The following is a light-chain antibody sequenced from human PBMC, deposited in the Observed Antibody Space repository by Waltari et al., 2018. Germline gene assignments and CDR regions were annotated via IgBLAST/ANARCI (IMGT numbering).Light chain of an antibody. J-gene: IGLJ1*01. V-gene: IGLV3-19*01. CDR2: GKN. Sequence: SSELTQDPAVSVALGQTVRITCQGDSLRSYYASWYQQKPGQAPVLVIYGKNNRPSGIPDPFSGSSSGNTASLTITGAQAEDEADYYCNSRDSSGNHLKVFGTGTKVTVL. CDR3: NSRDSSGNHLKV. CDR1: SLRSYY.